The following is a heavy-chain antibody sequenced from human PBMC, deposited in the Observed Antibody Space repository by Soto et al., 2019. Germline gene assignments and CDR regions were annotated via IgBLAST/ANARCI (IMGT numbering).Heavy chain of an antibody. Sequence: SETLSLTCTVSGGSISSYYWSWIRQPPGKGLEWIGDIYYSGSTNYNPSLKSRATISVDTSKNQFSLKLSSVTAADTAVYYCARLASGWQYYYFDFWGRGTPVTVSS. CDR2: IYYSGST. J-gene: IGHJ2*01. CDR1: GGSISSYY. V-gene: IGHV4-59*12. CDR3: ARLASGWQYYYFDF. D-gene: IGHD6-19*01.